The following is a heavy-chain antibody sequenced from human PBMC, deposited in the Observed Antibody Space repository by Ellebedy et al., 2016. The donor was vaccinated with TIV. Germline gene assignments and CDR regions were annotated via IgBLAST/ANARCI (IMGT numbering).Heavy chain of an antibody. CDR3: ARGLTTVTTEYYFDY. CDR2: IYHSGST. V-gene: IGHV4-30-2*01. J-gene: IGHJ4*02. Sequence: MPSETLSLTCAASGGSISSGGYSWSWIRQPPGKGLEWIGYIYHSGSTYYNPSLKSRVTISVDRSKNQFSLKLSSVTAADTAVYYCARGLTTVTTEYYFDYWGQGTLVTVSS. CDR1: GGSISSGGYS. D-gene: IGHD4-17*01.